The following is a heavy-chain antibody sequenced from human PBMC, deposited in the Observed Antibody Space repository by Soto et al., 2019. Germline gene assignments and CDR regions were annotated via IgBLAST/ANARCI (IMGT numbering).Heavy chain of an antibody. CDR2: IYHSGST. Sequence: ETLSLTCAVSGGSISSSNWWSWVRQPPGKGLEWIGEIYHSGSTNYNPSLKSRVTISVDTSKNQFSLKLSSVTAADTAVYYCARSTAAGYIIDYWGQGTLVTVSS. CDR3: ARSTAAGYIIDY. J-gene: IGHJ4*02. CDR1: GGSISSSNW. V-gene: IGHV4-4*02. D-gene: IGHD6-13*01.